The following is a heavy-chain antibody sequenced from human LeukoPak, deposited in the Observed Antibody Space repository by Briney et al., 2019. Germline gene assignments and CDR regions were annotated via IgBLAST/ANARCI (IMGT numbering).Heavy chain of an antibody. CDR1: GGSVSSGDYY. V-gene: IGHV4-30-4*01. CDR2: IYYSGST. CDR3: VREVKGYGSSWYQNWFDP. Sequence: SETLSLTCTVSGGSVSSGDYYWSWIRQPPGKGLEWIGCIYYSGSTYYNSSLKSRVTTSIDTSKNQFSLKMSSVTAADTAVYYCVREVKGYGSSWYQNWFDPWGQGALVTVSS. D-gene: IGHD6-13*01. J-gene: IGHJ5*02.